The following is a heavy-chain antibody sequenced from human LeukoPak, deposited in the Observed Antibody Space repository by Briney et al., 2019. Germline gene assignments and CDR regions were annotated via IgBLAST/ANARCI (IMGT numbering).Heavy chain of an antibody. D-gene: IGHD3-10*01. V-gene: IGHV4-34*01. J-gene: IGHJ4*02. CDR2: INHSGST. CDR1: GFTFSDYY. CDR3: ARHRRDYYGSGRMYYFDY. Sequence: GSLRLSCAASGFTFSDYYMSWIRQPPGKGLEWIGEINHSGSTNYNPSLKSRVTISVDTSKNQFSLKLSSVTAADTAVYYCARHRRDYYGSGRMYYFDYWGQGTLVTVSS.